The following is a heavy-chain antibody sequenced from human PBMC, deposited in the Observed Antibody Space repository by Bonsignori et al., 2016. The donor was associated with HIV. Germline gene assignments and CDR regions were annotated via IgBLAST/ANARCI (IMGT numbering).Heavy chain of an antibody. D-gene: IGHD3-16*01. Sequence: WIRQPPGKGLEWVANMKEDGSEKYYVDSVKGRFTISRDNAKKSVFLQMNSLRAEDTAVYYCARGRGAAPYYFDYWGQGTLVTVSS. CDR2: MKEDGSEK. V-gene: IGHV3-7*03. CDR3: ARGRGAAPYYFDY. J-gene: IGHJ4*02.